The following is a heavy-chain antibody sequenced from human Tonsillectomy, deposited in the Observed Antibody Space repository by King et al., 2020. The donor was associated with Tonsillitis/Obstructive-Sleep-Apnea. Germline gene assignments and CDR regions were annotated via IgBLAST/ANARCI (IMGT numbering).Heavy chain of an antibody. Sequence: QVQLQESGPGLVKPSETLSLTCTVSGGSISSYYWSWIRQPPGKGLEWIGYISYSGSTNYNPSLKSRVTMSVDRSKNQFSLKLSSVTAADTAVYYCARDMVLEAGGDAFDIWGQGTMVTVSS. CDR2: ISYSGST. J-gene: IGHJ3*02. D-gene: IGHD3-3*02. V-gene: IGHV4-59*01. CDR3: ARDMVLEAGGDAFDI. CDR1: GGSISSYY.